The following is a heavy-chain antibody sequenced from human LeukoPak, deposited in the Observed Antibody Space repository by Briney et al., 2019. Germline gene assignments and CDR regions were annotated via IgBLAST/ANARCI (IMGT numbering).Heavy chain of an antibody. D-gene: IGHD3-9*01. CDR1: GGTFSSYA. V-gene: IGHV1-69*06. Sequence: GASVKVFCKASGGTFSSYAISWVRQAPGQGLEWMGGIIPIFGTANYAQKFQGRVTITADKSTSTAYMELSSLRSEDTAVYYCARGRLILTDQRGYYYYMDVWGKGTTVTVSS. CDR2: IIPIFGTA. CDR3: ARGRLILTDQRGYYYYMDV. J-gene: IGHJ6*03.